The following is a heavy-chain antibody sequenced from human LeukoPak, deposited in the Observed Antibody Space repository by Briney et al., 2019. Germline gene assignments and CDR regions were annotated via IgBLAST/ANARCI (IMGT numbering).Heavy chain of an antibody. J-gene: IGHJ6*03. CDR1: GASFTNLY. Sequence: SETLSLTCAVYGASFTNLYCNWIRQPPGKGLEWIGEINHSGSTNYNPSLESRVTISVDTSKNQFSLKMSSVTAADTAVYYCAGSNEGYCSSTSCYTRNRYHYHYMDVWGRGTTVTVSS. D-gene: IGHD2-2*01. CDR3: AGSNEGYCSSTSCYTRNRYHYHYMDV. V-gene: IGHV4-34*01. CDR2: INHSGST.